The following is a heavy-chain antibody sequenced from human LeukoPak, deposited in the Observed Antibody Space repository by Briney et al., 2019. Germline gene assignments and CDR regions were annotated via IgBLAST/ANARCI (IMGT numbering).Heavy chain of an antibody. CDR2: ISSSSSYI. CDR1: GFTFSSYG. D-gene: IGHD3-22*01. Sequence: GGSLRLSCAASGFTFSSYGMHWVRQAPGKGLEWVSSISSSSSYIYYADSVKGRFTISRDNAKNSLYLQMNSLRAEDTAVYYCALPRYDSSGYYGWGQGTLVTVSS. J-gene: IGHJ4*02. V-gene: IGHV3-21*01. CDR3: ALPRYDSSGYYG.